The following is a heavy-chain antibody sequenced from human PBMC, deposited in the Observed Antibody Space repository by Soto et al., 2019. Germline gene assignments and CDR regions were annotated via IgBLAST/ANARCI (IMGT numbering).Heavy chain of an antibody. V-gene: IGHV3-48*02. CDR3: ARDKGYSSGLYYYYGMDV. J-gene: IGHJ6*02. Sequence: GGSLRLSCAASGFTFSSYSMNWVRQAPGKGLEWVSYISSSSGTIYYADSVKGRFTISRDNAKNSLYLQMNSLRDEDTAVYYCARDKGYSSGLYYYYGMDVWGQGTTVTVSS. CDR2: ISSSSGTI. CDR1: GFTFSSYS. D-gene: IGHD6-19*01.